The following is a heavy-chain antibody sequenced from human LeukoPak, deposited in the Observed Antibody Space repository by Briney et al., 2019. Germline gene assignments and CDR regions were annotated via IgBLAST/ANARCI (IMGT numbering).Heavy chain of an antibody. CDR1: GGSFSGYY. J-gene: IGHJ4*02. Sequence: SETLSLTCAVYGGSFSGYYWSWIRQPPGKGLEWIGEINHSGSTNYNPSLKSRVTISVDTSKNQFSLNLRSVTATDTAMYYCARRNTADASIDFWGQGTLVTASS. V-gene: IGHV4-34*01. D-gene: IGHD4-17*01. CDR2: INHSGST. CDR3: ARRNTADASIDF.